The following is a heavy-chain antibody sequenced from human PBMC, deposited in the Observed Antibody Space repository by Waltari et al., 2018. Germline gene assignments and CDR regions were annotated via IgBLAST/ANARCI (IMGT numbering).Heavy chain of an antibody. J-gene: IGHJ4*02. D-gene: IGHD3-10*01. V-gene: IGHV4-34*01. Sequence: QVQLQQWGAGLLKPSETLSLTCAVYGGSFSGYYWSWIRQPPGKGLEWIGDINHSGSTNYNPSLKSRVTISVDTSKNQFSLKLSSVTAADTAVYYCAREPLLWFRDGLPYYFDYWGQGTLVTVSS. CDR2: INHSGST. CDR1: GGSFSGYY. CDR3: AREPLLWFRDGLPYYFDY.